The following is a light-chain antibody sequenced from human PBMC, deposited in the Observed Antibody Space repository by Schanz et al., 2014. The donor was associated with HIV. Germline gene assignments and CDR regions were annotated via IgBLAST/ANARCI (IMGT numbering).Light chain of an antibody. CDR2: DAS. CDR3: QQYDNPLIT. Sequence: DIQMTQSPSSLSASVGDRVTITCQASQDIRNYLNWYQQKPGKAPKLLIYDASNLETGVPSRFSGSGSGTDFTFTISSLQPEDIATYYCQQYDNPLITFGPGTKVDIK. CDR1: QDIRNY. J-gene: IGKJ3*01. V-gene: IGKV1-33*01.